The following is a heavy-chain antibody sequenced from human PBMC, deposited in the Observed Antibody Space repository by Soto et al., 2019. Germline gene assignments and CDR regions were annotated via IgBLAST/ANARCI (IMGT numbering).Heavy chain of an antibody. D-gene: IGHD6-19*01. V-gene: IGHV3-48*02. J-gene: IGHJ4*02. CDR3: ARFFGSGFDY. Sequence: EVQLVESGGGLVQPGVSLRLSCVASGFTFSTDSMNWVRQAPGKGLELVAHISTSGATRYYADSVKGRFTISRDNAKTSLYLQMYSLRNEDTAVYYGARFFGSGFDYWGQGTLVTVSS. CDR2: ISTSGATR. CDR1: GFTFSTDS.